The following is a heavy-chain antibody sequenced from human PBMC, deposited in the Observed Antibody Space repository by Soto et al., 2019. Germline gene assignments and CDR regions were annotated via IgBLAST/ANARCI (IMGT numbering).Heavy chain of an antibody. CDR2: IIPIFGTA. Sequence: ASVKVSCKASGGTFSSYAISWVRQAPGQGLEWMGGIIPIFGTANYAQKFQGRVTITADESTSTAYMELSSLRSEDTAVYYCASVASDYYDYVWGSYRPEPARYHFGIWGQGTMVTVSS. CDR3: ASVASDYYDYVWGSYRPEPARYHFGI. J-gene: IGHJ3*02. V-gene: IGHV1-69*13. CDR1: GGTFSSYA. D-gene: IGHD3-16*02.